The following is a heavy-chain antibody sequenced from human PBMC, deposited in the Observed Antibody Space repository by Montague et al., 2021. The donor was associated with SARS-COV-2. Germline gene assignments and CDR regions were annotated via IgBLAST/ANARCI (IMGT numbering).Heavy chain of an antibody. J-gene: IGHJ4*02. CDR1: GFTFSSYA. Sequence: SLRLSCAASGFTFSSYAMSWVRQAPGKGLEWVSAISGSGGSTYYADSVKGRFTISRDNSKNTLYLQMNSLGAEDTAVYYCAKASWIQLWFRTPYFDYWGQGTLVTVSS. D-gene: IGHD5-18*01. V-gene: IGHV3-23*01. CDR3: AKASWIQLWFRTPYFDY. CDR2: ISGSGGST.